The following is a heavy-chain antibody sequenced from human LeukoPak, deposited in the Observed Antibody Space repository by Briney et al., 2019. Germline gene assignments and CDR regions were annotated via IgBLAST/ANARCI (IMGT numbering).Heavy chain of an antibody. Sequence: GGSLRLSCAASGFTFSSYSMNWVRQAPGKGLEWVSSISSSSSYIYYADSVKGRFTISRDNAKNSLYLQMNSPRAEDTAVYYCARVHVDTAIALDYWGQGTLVTVSS. CDR3: ARVHVDTAIALDY. D-gene: IGHD5-18*01. J-gene: IGHJ4*02. CDR1: GFTFSSYS. V-gene: IGHV3-21*01. CDR2: ISSSSSYI.